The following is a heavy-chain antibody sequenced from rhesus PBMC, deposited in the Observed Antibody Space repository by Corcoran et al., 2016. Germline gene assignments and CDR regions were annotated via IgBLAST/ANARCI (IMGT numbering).Heavy chain of an antibody. Sequence: EVQLVESGGGLVQPGGSLSLSCAAPGFTFSSYGMSWVRQAPGKGLEWVSYISNGGGSTYYADSVKGRFTISRDNSKNTLSLQMNSLRAEDTAVYYCATSGYTYFDYWGQGVLVTVSS. V-gene: IGHV3S5*01. CDR1: GFTFSSYG. J-gene: IGHJ4*01. D-gene: IGHD5-24*01. CDR2: ISNGGGST. CDR3: ATSGYTYFDY.